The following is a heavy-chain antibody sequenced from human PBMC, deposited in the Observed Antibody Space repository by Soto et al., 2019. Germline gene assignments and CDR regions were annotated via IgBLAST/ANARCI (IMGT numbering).Heavy chain of an antibody. CDR3: ARDPEYGSYFDY. Sequence: SETLSLTCTVSCGSVSSGSYYWGWIRQTPGKGLEWIGYVYYSGRTNYNPSLKSRVTISIDTSKNQFSLKLTSVTAADTAVYYCARDPEYGSYFDYWGQGTLVTVSS. CDR2: VYYSGRT. J-gene: IGHJ4*02. D-gene: IGHD3-10*01. CDR1: CGSVSSGSYY. V-gene: IGHV4-61*01.